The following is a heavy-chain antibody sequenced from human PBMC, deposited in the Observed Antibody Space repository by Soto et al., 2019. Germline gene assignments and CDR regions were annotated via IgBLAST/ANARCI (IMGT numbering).Heavy chain of an antibody. V-gene: IGHV4-59*08. J-gene: IGHJ5*02. CDR1: GGSISSYY. CDR2: IYYSGST. CDR3: ARSRRSPTNWFDP. Sequence: SETLSLTCTVSGGSISSYYLSWIRQPPGKGLEWIGYIYYSGSTNYNPSLKSRVTISVDTSKNQFSLKLSSVTAADTAVYYCARSRRSPTNWFDPWGQGTLVTVSS.